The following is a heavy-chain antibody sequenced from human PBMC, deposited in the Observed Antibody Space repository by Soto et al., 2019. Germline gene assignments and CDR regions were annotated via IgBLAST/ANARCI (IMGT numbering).Heavy chain of an antibody. CDR3: AKSLKVAAPDY. D-gene: IGHD6-25*01. J-gene: IGHJ4*02. Sequence: GGSLRLSCAASGFTFSSYGMHWVRQAPGKGLEWVAVISYDGSNKYYADSVKGRFTISRDNSKNTLYLQMNSLRAEDTAVYYCAKSLKVAAPDYWGQGTLVTVSS. CDR2: ISYDGSNK. V-gene: IGHV3-30*18. CDR1: GFTFSSYG.